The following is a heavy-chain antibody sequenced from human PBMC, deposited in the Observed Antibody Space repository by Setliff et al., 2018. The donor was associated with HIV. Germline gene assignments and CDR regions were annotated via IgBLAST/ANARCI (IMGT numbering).Heavy chain of an antibody. V-gene: IGHV4-31*03. D-gene: IGHD3-16*01. Sequence: SETLSLTCSVSGVSVGSGDYYWHWIRQHPEKALEWIGYIFHSGDTYYNPSLKSRISMSVDTSKNQFSLELTSLTAADTAVYYCARQRHGGAGAHDYWGQGTLVTVSS. J-gene: IGHJ4*02. CDR2: IFHSGDT. CDR1: GVSVGSGDYY. CDR3: ARQRHGGAGAHDY.